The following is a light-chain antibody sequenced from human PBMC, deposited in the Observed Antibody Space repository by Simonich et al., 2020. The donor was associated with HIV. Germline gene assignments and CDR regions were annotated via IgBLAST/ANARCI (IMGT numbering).Light chain of an antibody. Sequence: DIQLTQSPSFLSASVGDRVTITCRASQDISSYLACYQQKPGEAPKLLIYAASTLQSGVPSRFSGSGSGTEFTLTISSLQPEDFATYYCQQLNSYPRALTFGGGTKVEIK. CDR1: QDISSY. V-gene: IGKV1-9*01. CDR2: AAS. CDR3: QQLNSYPRALT. J-gene: IGKJ4*01.